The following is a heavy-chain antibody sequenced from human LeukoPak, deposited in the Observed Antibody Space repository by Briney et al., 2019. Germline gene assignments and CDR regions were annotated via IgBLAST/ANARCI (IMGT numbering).Heavy chain of an antibody. CDR2: IYYSGST. CDR1: GGSISSSSYY. V-gene: IGHV4-39*01. Sequence: SETLSLTCTVSGGSISSSSYYWGWIRQPPGKGLEWIGSIYYSGSTYYNPSLKSRVTISVDTSKNQFSLKLSSVTAADTAVYYCARHTRGSVGVPSDYWGQGTLVTVSS. D-gene: IGHD1-26*01. J-gene: IGHJ4*02. CDR3: ARHTRGSVGVPSDY.